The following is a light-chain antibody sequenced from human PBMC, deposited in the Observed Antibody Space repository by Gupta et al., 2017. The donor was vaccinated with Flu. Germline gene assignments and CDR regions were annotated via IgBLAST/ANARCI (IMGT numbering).Light chain of an antibody. J-gene: IGLJ3*02. V-gene: IGLV2-11*01. CDR3: CSYACNYTGV. CDR1: SSDVGGYNN. Sequence: QSALTQPRSVSGSVGQSVTISCNGTSSDVGGYNNVSWYQQHAGTAPILMFYDVSKRPSGVPVLFSGSKSVNTASLTISGLQAEDESYCYCCSYACNYTGVFGGGTKLTVL. CDR2: DVS.